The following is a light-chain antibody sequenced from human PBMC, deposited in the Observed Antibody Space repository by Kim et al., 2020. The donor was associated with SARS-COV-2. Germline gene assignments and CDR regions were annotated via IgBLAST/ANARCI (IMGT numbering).Light chain of an antibody. CDR1: QSVSGSY. V-gene: IGKV3D-20*01. J-gene: IGKJ2*01. CDR3: QQYGSSPST. CDR2: VAS. Sequence: LSPGERATLSCGASQSVSGSYLAWYRQKPGLAPRLLIYVASRRATGIPDRFSGSGSGTDFTLTISRLGPEDFAVYYCQQYGSSPSTFGQGTKLEI.